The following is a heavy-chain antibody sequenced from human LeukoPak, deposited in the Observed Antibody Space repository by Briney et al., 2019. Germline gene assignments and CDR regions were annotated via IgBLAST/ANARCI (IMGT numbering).Heavy chain of an antibody. J-gene: IGHJ6*02. Sequence: ASVKVSCKTSGYTFITYGISWVRQAPGQGFEWMGWISAYNGNTNYAQKLQGRVTMTTDTSTSTAYMELRSLRSDDTAVYYCARSPTCSGGSCYSRGARYYYYGMDVWGQGTTVTVSS. D-gene: IGHD2-15*01. CDR2: ISAYNGNT. CDR3: ARSPTCSGGSCYSRGARYYYYGMDV. V-gene: IGHV1-18*01. CDR1: GYTFITYG.